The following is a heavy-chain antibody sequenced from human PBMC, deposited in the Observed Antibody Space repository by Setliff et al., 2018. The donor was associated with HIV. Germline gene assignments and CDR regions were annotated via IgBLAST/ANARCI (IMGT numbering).Heavy chain of an antibody. CDR3: ARARGGITWAFDY. V-gene: IGHV4-30-4*08. J-gene: IGHJ4*02. D-gene: IGHD3-10*01. Sequence: LSLTCTVSGGSISSGDYYWSWIRQPPGKGLEWIGYIYYSGSTYYNPSLKSRVTISVDTSKNQFSLKLTSVTAADTAMYYCARARGGITWAFDYWGQGTLVTVSS. CDR2: IYYSGST. CDR1: GGSISSGDYY.